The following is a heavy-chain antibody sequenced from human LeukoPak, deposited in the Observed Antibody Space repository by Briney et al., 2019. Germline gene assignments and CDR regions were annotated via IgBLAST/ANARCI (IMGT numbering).Heavy chain of an antibody. Sequence: GGSLRLSCAASGFTFSSYGMHWVRRAPGKGLEWVAVIWYDGSNKYYADSVKGRFTISRDNSKNTLYLQMNSLRAEDTAVYYCARSQWLGEGGDYFDYWGQGTLVTVSS. D-gene: IGHD6-19*01. CDR3: ARSQWLGEGGDYFDY. CDR1: GFTFSSYG. J-gene: IGHJ4*02. CDR2: IWYDGSNK. V-gene: IGHV3-33*01.